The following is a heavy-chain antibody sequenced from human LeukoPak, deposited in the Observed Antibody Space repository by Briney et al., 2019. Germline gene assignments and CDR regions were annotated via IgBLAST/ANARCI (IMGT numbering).Heavy chain of an antibody. J-gene: IGHJ6*03. Sequence: GSLRLSCAASGFTFNNYGMNWVRQAPGKGLEWIGYIYYSGSTNYNPSLKSRVTISVDTSKNQFSLKLSSVTAADTAVYYRARGWTSLRTMYYYCYMDVWGKGTTVTISS. CDR1: GFTFNNYG. V-gene: IGHV4-59*01. CDR3: ARGWTSLRTMYYYCYMDV. CDR2: IYYSGST. D-gene: IGHD2-2*01.